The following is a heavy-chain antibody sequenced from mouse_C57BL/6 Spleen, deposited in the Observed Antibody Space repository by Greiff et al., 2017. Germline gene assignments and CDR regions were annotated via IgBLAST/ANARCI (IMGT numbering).Heavy chain of an antibody. CDR2: INPNNGGT. CDR1: GYTFTDYN. D-gene: IGHD2-1*01. Sequence: VHVQQSGPELVKPGASVKMSCKASGYTFTDYNMHWVKQSHGKSLEWIGYINPNNGGTSYNQKFKGKATLTVNKSSSTAYMELRSLTSEDSAVYYCARWDYGNHWYFDVWGTGTTVTVSS. V-gene: IGHV1-22*01. CDR3: ARWDYGNHWYFDV. J-gene: IGHJ1*03.